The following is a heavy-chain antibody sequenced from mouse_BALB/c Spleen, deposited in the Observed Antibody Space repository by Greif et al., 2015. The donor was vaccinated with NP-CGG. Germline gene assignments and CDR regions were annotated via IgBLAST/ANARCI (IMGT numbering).Heavy chain of an antibody. Sequence: VQLQQSGAELVKPGASVKLSCTASGFNIKDTYMHWVKQRPGQGLEWIGRIDPANGNTKYDPKFQGKATITADTSSNTAYLQLSSLTSEDTAVYYCARYDYYGSSYFDVWGAGTTVTVSS. CDR2: IDPANGNT. CDR3: ARYDYYGSSYFDV. J-gene: IGHJ1*01. D-gene: IGHD1-1*01. CDR1: GFNIKDTY. V-gene: IGHV14-3*02.